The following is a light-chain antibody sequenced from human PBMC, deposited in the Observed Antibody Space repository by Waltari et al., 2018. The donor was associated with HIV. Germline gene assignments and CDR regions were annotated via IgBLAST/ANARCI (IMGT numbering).Light chain of an antibody. CDR3: AVWDDGLNGPE. Sequence: QSVLTQPPSASGTPGQRVTISCSGSNSNIGSNTVSWYQQLPGTAPKLLIYSDDQRPSRVPDRFSGSKSCTSASLAISGLQSEDEADYYCAVWDDGLNGPEFGGGTKLTVL. J-gene: IGLJ3*02. V-gene: IGLV1-44*01. CDR1: NSNIGSNT. CDR2: SDD.